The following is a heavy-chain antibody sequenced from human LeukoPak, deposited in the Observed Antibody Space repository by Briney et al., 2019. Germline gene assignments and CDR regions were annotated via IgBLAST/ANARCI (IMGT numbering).Heavy chain of an antibody. CDR1: GYTFTGYY. CDR3: ARDQLEGYYYYGMDV. CDR2: INPNSGGT. Sequence: ASVKVSCKASGYTFTGYYLHWVRQAPGQGLEWVGWINPNSGGTNYAQKFQGWVTMTRDTSISTAYMELSRLRSDDTAVYYCARDQLEGYYYYGMDVWGQGTTVTVSS. D-gene: IGHD1-1*01. V-gene: IGHV1-2*04. J-gene: IGHJ6*02.